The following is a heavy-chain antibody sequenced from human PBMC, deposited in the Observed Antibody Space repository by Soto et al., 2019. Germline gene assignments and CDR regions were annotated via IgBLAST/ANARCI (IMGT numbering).Heavy chain of an antibody. CDR2: IYYSGST. CDR1: GGSISSYY. J-gene: IGHJ4*02. V-gene: IGHV4-59*01. Sequence: QVQLQESGPGLVKPSETLSLTCTVSGGSISSYYWSWIRQPPGKGLEWVGYIYYSGSTNYNPSLTSRVTISVDTSKNQCSLKLSSVTAADTAVYYCARAWGRVFDYWGQGTLVTVSS. D-gene: IGHD2-15*01. CDR3: ARAWGRVFDY.